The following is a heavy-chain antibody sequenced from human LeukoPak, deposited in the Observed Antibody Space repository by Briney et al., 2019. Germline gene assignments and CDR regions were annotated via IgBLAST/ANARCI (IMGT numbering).Heavy chain of an antibody. D-gene: IGHD5-12*01. V-gene: IGHV4-34*01. CDR1: GGSFSGYY. CDR3: ARGQRLFGYYYYYMDV. CDR2: INDSGRT. Sequence: SETLSLTCAVYGGSFSGYYWSWIRQAPGKGLEWIGEINDSGRTNYNPSLKSRVTMSVDTSKNQFSLNLRSVTAADTAVYYCARGQRLFGYYYYYMDVWDKGSTVTVSS. J-gene: IGHJ6*03.